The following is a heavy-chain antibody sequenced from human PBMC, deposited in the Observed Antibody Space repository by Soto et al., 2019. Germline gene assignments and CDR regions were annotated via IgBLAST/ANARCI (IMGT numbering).Heavy chain of an antibody. Sequence: ASLKVSCKASAGTFSSYAISWVRKAPGQGLEWMGGIIPIFGTANYAQKFQGRVTITADESTSTAYMELSSLRSEDTAVYYCSRDRTIVATIYNYYGMDVWGQGTTVTVSS. CDR3: SRDRTIVATIYNYYGMDV. D-gene: IGHD5-12*01. CDR2: IIPIFGTA. J-gene: IGHJ6*02. V-gene: IGHV1-69*13. CDR1: AGTFSSYA.